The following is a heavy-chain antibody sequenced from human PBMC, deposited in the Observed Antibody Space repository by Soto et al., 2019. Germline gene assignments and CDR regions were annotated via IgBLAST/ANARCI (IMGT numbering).Heavy chain of an antibody. V-gene: IGHV3-48*02. CDR1: GFTFSSYS. CDR2: ISSSSSTI. D-gene: IGHD5-12*01. J-gene: IGHJ6*02. CDR3: ARMWLREYYYYGMDV. Sequence: EVQLVESGGGLVQPGGSLRLSCAASGFTFSSYSMNWVRQAPGKGLEWVSYISSSSSTIYYADSVKGRFTISRDNAKNSLYLPMNSLRDEDTAVYYCARMWLREYYYYGMDVWGQGTTVTVSS.